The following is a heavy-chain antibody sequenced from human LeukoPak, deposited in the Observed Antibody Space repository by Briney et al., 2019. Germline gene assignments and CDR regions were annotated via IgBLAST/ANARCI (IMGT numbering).Heavy chain of an antibody. V-gene: IGHV3-33*08. J-gene: IGHJ3*01. D-gene: IGHD1-26*01. CDR2: IRSDGNNK. CDR3: AREYSGSYYVAAFDV. CDR1: GFTFSSFA. Sequence: QPGGSLRLSCAASGFTFSSFAMNWVRQAPGKGLEWVAVIRSDGNNKYYVDSVKGRFTVSRDKSKNTLHLQMNSLRAEDTAVYYRAREYSGSYYVAAFDVWGQGTLVTVSS.